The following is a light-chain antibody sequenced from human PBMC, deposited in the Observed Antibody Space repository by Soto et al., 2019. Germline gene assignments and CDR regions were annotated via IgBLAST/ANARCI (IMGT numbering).Light chain of an antibody. CDR1: QSINIW. CDR2: KAS. CDR3: QQYSSYWT. Sequence: IQMTQSPSTLSASVGDRVTITCRASQSINIWLAWYQQKPGKAPKLLIYKASSLESGVPSRFSGSGSGTEFTLTISSLQPDDFATYYCQQYSSYWTFGQGTKVDIK. V-gene: IGKV1-5*03. J-gene: IGKJ1*01.